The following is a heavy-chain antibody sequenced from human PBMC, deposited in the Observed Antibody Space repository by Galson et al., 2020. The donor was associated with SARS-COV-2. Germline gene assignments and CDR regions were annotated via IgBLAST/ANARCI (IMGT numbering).Heavy chain of an antibody. CDR2: ISAYNGNT. CDR3: ARGGYSYGRNYYYYGMDV. V-gene: IGHV1-18*01. D-gene: IGHD5-18*01. J-gene: IGHJ6*02. CDR1: GYTFTSYG. Sequence: ASVKVSCKASGYTFTSYGISWVRQAPGQGLEWMGWISAYNGNTNYAQKLQGRVTMTTDTSTSTAYMELRSLRSDDTAVYYCARGGYSYGRNYYYYGMDVWGQGTTVTVSS.